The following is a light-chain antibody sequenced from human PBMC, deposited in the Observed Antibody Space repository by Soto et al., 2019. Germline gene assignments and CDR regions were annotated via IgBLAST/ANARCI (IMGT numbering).Light chain of an antibody. Sequence: EIVLTQSPATLSLSPGERATLSCRASPSVTSYFASYQQQPGQAPRLLIYDASSRATGVPARFSGSGSGTEFTLTISSLQSEDFAFYYCQQRSNWPPITFGQGTRLEIK. CDR3: QQRSNWPPIT. J-gene: IGKJ5*01. CDR2: DAS. V-gene: IGKV3-11*01. CDR1: PSVTSY.